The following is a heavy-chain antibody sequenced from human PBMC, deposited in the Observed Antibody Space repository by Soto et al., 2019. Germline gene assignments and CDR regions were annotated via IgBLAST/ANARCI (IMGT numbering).Heavy chain of an antibody. Sequence: PSETLSLTCSISGDSISNSRFYWAWIRQAPGEGLEWIGSIYHTGNAYYNPSLKSRVTIFVDTSKNQFSLKLTSVTAADTALYYCARDYFDSSDYTTNWFDPWGQGTLVTVS. CDR2: IYHTGNA. D-gene: IGHD3-22*01. CDR1: GDSISNSRFY. V-gene: IGHV4-39*01. J-gene: IGHJ5*02. CDR3: ARDYFDSSDYTTNWFDP.